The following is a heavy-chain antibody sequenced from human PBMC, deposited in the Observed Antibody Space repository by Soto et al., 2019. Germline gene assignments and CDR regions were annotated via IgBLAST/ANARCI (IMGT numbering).Heavy chain of an antibody. V-gene: IGHV4-34*01. Sequence: QVQLQQWGAGLLKPSETLSLTCAVYGESFRGYYWTWIRQPPGKGLEWIGEINHSGTTNYNPSLKSRVTRTADPSKNQFSLKLSSMTAADTAVYYCARGEGGFQYWGQGTRVTVSS. CDR2: INHSGTT. CDR1: GESFRGYY. CDR3: ARGEGGFQY. J-gene: IGHJ1*01.